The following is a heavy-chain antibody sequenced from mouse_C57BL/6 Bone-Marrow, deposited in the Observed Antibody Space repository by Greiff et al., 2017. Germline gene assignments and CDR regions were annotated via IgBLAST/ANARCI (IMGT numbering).Heavy chain of an antibody. V-gene: IGHV5-4*01. CDR2: ISDGGSYT. D-gene: IGHD1-1*01. CDR1: GFTFSSYA. J-gene: IGHJ2*01. Sequence: EVKLMESGGGLVKPGGSLKLSCAASGFTFSSYAMYWVRQTPEKRLEWVATISDGGSYTYYPDNVKGRFTISRDNAKNNLYLQMSHLKSEDTAMYYCAREYYGSSWVDYWGQGTTLPVSS. CDR3: AREYYGSSWVDY.